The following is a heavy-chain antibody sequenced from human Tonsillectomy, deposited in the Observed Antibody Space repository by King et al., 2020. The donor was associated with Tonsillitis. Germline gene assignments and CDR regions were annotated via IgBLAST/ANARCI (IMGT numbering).Heavy chain of an antibody. CDR2: ISGHNGNT. CDR1: GYTFSSYG. CDR3: ARVAPNSYGSDDDFDY. Sequence: QLVQSGAEVKNPGASVRVSCKASGYTFSSYGINWVRQAPGQGLEWMGWISGHNGNTNYAQNIKGRFSMTTDTATKTAFMELRSLRSDDTAVYFCARVAPNSYGSDDDFDYWGQGTRVTVSS. V-gene: IGHV1-18*01. D-gene: IGHD5-18*01. J-gene: IGHJ4*02.